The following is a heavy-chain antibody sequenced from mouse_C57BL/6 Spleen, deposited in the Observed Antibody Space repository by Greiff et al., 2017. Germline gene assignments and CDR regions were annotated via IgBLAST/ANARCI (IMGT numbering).Heavy chain of an antibody. D-gene: IGHD3-2*02. CDR3: ARWESNSSGYDY. Sequence: QVHVKQSGAELAKPGASVKLSCKASGYTFTSYWMHWVKQRPGQGLEWIGYINPSSGYTKYNQKFKDKATLTADKSSSTAYMQLSSLTYEDSAVYYCARWESNSSGYDYWGQGTTLTVSS. V-gene: IGHV1-7*01. J-gene: IGHJ2*01. CDR2: INPSSGYT. CDR1: GYTFTSYW.